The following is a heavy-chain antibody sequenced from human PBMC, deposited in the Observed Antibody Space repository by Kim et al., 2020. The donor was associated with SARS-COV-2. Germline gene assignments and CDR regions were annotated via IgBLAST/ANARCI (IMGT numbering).Heavy chain of an antibody. Sequence: TNHHPSLKSRVNISVVTSKNQFSLKLSSVTAADTAVYYCASIYYYYGMDVWGQGTTVTVSS. CDR3: ASIYYYYGMDV. CDR2: T. J-gene: IGHJ6*02. V-gene: IGHV4-34*13.